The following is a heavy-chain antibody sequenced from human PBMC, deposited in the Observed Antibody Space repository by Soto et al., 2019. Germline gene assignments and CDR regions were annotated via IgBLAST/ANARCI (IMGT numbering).Heavy chain of an antibody. Sequence: GESLKISCKGSGYSFAGYWITWVRQKPGKGLEWMGRIDPSDSQTYYSPSFRGHVTISVTKSITTVFLQWSSLRASDTAMYYCARQIYDSDTGPNFQYYFDSWGQGTPVTVSS. D-gene: IGHD3-22*01. CDR1: GYSFAGYW. CDR3: ARQIYDSDTGPNFQYYFDS. J-gene: IGHJ4*02. CDR2: IDPSDSQT. V-gene: IGHV5-10-1*01.